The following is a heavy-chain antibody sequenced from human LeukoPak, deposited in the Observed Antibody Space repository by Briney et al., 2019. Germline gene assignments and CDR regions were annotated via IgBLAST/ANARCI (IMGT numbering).Heavy chain of an antibody. CDR1: GGTFSSYA. Sequence: SVKVSCKASGGTFSSYAISWARQAPGQGLEWMGGIIPIFGTANYAQKFQGRVTITTDESTSTAYMELSSLRSEDTAVYYCARGPGVSYYDSSGYYYDYWGQGTLVTVSS. CDR3: ARGPGVSYYDSSGYYYDY. J-gene: IGHJ4*02. CDR2: IIPIFGTA. D-gene: IGHD3-22*01. V-gene: IGHV1-69*05.